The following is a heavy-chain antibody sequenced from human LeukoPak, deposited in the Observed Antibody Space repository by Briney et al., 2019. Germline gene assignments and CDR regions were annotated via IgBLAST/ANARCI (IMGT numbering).Heavy chain of an antibody. CDR2: ISYDGSNK. CDR1: GFTFSSYG. CDR3: AKDLECCGGDCFDAFDI. V-gene: IGHV3-30*18. D-gene: IGHD2-21*02. Sequence: GRSLRLSCAASGFTFSSYGMHWVRQAPGKGLEWVAVISYDGSNKYYADSVKGRFTISRDNSKNTLYLQMNSLRAEDTAVYYCAKDLECCGGDCFDAFDIWGQGTMVTVSS. J-gene: IGHJ3*02.